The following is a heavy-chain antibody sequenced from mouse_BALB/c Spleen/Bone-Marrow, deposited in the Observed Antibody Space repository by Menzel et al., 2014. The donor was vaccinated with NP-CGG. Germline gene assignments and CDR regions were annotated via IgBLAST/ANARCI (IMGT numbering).Heavy chain of an antibody. CDR2: IDPSNSET. Sequence: HAQLQQSGPELVRPGASVKMSCKASDYTFTSYWMHWVKQRPGQGLEWIGMIDPSNSETRLNQKFKDKATLNVDKSSNTAYMHLSSLTSEDSAVYYCARTFQPRRAMDYWGQGSSVTVSS. CDR1: DYTFTSYW. CDR3: ARTFQPRRAMDY. V-gene: IGHV1-74*01. D-gene: IGHD6-1*01. J-gene: IGHJ4*01.